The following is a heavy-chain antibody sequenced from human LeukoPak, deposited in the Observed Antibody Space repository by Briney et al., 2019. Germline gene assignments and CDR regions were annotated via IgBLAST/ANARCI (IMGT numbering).Heavy chain of an antibody. V-gene: IGHV4-59*01. CDR3: ARPSDYGSGRGAFDI. Sequence: SETLSLTCTVSGGSISSYYWSWFRQPPGKGLEWIGDIYYSGSTNYNPSLKSRVTISVDTSKNQFSLKLSSVTAADTAVYYCARPSDYGSGRGAFDIWGQGTMVTVSS. D-gene: IGHD3-10*01. CDR1: GGSISSYY. J-gene: IGHJ3*02. CDR2: IYYSGST.